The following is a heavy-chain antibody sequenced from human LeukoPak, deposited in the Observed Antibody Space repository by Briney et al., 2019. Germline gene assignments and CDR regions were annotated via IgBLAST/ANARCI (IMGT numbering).Heavy chain of an antibody. CDR2: ISSSSSYI. D-gene: IGHD6-13*01. CDR3: ARGRYYSSWYFDY. CDR1: GFTFSSYS. V-gene: IGHV3-21*01. J-gene: IGHJ4*02. Sequence: GGSLRLSCAASGFTFSSYSMNWVRQAPGKGLEWVSSISSSSSYIYYADSVKGRFTISRDNAKNSLYLQMDSLRDEDTAVYYCARGRYYSSWYFDYWGQGTLVTVSS.